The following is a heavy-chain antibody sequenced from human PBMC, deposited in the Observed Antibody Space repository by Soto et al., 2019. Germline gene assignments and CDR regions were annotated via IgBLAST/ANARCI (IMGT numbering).Heavy chain of an antibody. CDR1: GYTFTSYD. CDR2: MNPNSGNT. V-gene: IGHV1-8*01. CDR3: ARVGDYGDYGEGGDAFDI. Sequence: ASVKVSCKASGYTFTSYDINWVRQATGQGLEWMGWMNPNSGNTGYAQKFQGRVTMTRNTSISTAYMELSSLRSEDTAVYYCARVGDYGDYGEGGDAFDIWGQGTMVTVSS. J-gene: IGHJ3*02. D-gene: IGHD4-17*01.